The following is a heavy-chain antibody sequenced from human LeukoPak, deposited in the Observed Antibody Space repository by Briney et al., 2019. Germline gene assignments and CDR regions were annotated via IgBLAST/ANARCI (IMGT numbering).Heavy chain of an antibody. CDR1: GFTFSSYE. D-gene: IGHD6-13*01. V-gene: IGHV3-23*01. CDR2: ISGSGGST. J-gene: IGHJ6*03. Sequence: GGSLRLSCAASGFTFSSYEMHWVRQAPGKGLEWVSAISGSGGSTYYADSVKGRFTISRDNSKNTLYLQMNSLRAEDTAVYYCAKGDSSSSSYYYYYMDVWGKGTTVTISS. CDR3: AKGDSSSSSYYYYYMDV.